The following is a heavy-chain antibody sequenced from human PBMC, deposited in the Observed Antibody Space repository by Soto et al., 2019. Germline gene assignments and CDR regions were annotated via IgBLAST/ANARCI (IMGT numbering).Heavy chain of an antibody. CDR2: ISGSGGST. CDR3: ARSDGYSGYDSFDY. J-gene: IGHJ4*02. V-gene: IGHV3-23*01. Sequence: GGSLRLSCAASGFTFSSYAMSWVRQAPGKGLEWVSAISGSGGSTYYADSVKGRFTISRDNSKKTLYLQMNSLRPEDTAVYYCARSDGYSGYDSFDYWGQGSLVTVSS. D-gene: IGHD5-12*01. CDR1: GFTFSSYA.